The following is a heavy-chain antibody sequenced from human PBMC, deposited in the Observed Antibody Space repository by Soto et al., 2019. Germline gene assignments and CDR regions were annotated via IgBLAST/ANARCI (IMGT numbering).Heavy chain of an antibody. V-gene: IGHV3-23*01. CDR3: AKVTKRAAAGRYEYYKYGMDV. Sequence: EVQLLESGGALEHPGGSLRLSCAASGFAFSTYAMTWVRQAPGKGLEWVSVISGSGGSSYYAASVKGRFTTSRDNSKNTLYLQMNGLRAEDTALYYCAKVTKRAAAGRYEYYKYGMDVWGQGTTVTVSS. J-gene: IGHJ6*02. CDR2: ISGSGGSS. D-gene: IGHD6-13*01. CDR1: GFAFSTYA.